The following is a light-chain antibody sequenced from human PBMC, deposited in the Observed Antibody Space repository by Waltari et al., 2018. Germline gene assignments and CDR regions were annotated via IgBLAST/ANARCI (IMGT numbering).Light chain of an antibody. Sequence: QSALTQPRSVSGSPGHSVTISCTGTSSDVGGYDYVSWYQQHPGKAPKLVIYDVNKRPSGVPDRFSGSKSGNTASLTISGLQADDEADDNCCSYAGRATWAFGGGTKLTVL. CDR3: CSYAGRATWA. CDR2: DVN. CDR1: SSDVGGYDY. V-gene: IGLV2-11*01. J-gene: IGLJ3*02.